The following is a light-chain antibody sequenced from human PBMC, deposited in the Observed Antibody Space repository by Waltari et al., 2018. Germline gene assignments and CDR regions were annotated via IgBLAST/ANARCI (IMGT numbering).Light chain of an antibody. CDR2: WAS. CDR1: QSLLYSSNNRKY. J-gene: IGKJ2*01. Sequence: DIVMTQSPDSLAVSLGERAPINCNSSQSLLYSSNNRKYLAWYQQKPGQPPKLLIHWASTRDSGVPDRFSGSGSGTDFTLTISSLQAEDVAIYYCQQYYSAPYTFGRGTKLEIK. V-gene: IGKV4-1*01. CDR3: QQYYSAPYT.